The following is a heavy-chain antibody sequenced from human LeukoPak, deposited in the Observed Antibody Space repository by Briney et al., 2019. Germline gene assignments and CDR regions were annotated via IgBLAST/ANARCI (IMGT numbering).Heavy chain of an antibody. D-gene: IGHD2-21*02. CDR3: AKDIVGGGDDY. Sequence: PGESLRLSCEASGFTFTKFWMSWVRQAPGKGLEWVANIQEDGKKENYVDSVRGRFTISGDNAKNSIYLQMNSLRVEDTAVYYCAKDIVGGGDDYWGQGTLVIVSS. CDR2: IQEDGKKE. J-gene: IGHJ4*02. V-gene: IGHV3-7*01. CDR1: GFTFTKFW.